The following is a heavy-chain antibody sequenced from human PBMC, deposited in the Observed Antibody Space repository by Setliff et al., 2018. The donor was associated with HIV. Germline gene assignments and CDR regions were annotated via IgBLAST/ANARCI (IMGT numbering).Heavy chain of an antibody. CDR3: ARRSTAVAGTPYYYYMDV. V-gene: IGHV5-10-1*01. Sequence: ESLKISCKGSGYSFTSYWISWVRQMPGKGLEWMGRFDPSDSYTNYSPSFQGNVTISADKSISTAYLQWSSLNASDTAMYYCARRSTAVAGTPYYYYMDVWGKGTTVTVSS. CDR2: FDPSDSYT. CDR1: GYSFTSYW. D-gene: IGHD6-19*01. J-gene: IGHJ6*03.